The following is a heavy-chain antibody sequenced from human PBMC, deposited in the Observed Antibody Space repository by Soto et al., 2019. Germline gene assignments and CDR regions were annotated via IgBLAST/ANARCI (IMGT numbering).Heavy chain of an antibody. V-gene: IGHV1-18*01. CDR3: ARTYDSSGYYYYGMDV. Sequence: QVQLVQSGAEVKQPGASVKVSCKASGYTFTNYGISWVRQAPGQGLEWMGRISAYNGNTNFAQKLQDRVTMTTVTSTSTANMELRSLRSDDTAVDYCARTYDSSGYYYYGMDVWGQGTTVTVSS. J-gene: IGHJ6*02. CDR1: GYTFTNYG. CDR2: ISAYNGNT. D-gene: IGHD3-22*01.